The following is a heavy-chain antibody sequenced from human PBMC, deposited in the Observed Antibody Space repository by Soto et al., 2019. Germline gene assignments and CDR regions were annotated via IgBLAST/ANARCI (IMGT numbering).Heavy chain of an antibody. CDR3: ARTPTVTTAGYYYGMDV. J-gene: IGHJ6*02. V-gene: IGHV3-48*02. CDR2: IGSSSSTI. Sequence: GGSLRLSCAASGFTFSSYSMNWVRQAPGKGLEWVSYIGSSSSTIYYADSVKGRFTISRDNAKNSLYLQMNSLRDEDTAVYYCARTPTVTTAGYYYGMDVWGQGTTVTVSS. D-gene: IGHD4-17*01. CDR1: GFTFSSYS.